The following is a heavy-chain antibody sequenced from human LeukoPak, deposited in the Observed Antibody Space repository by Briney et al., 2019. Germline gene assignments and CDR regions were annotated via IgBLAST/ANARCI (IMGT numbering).Heavy chain of an antibody. CDR2: ISYDGSNK. V-gene: IGHV3-30-3*01. J-gene: IGHJ3*02. CDR1: GFTFSSYA. CDR3: ARGGYFDDPKSSGGAFDI. D-gene: IGHD3-9*01. Sequence: GGSLRLSCAASGFTFSSYAMHWVRQAPGKGLEWVAVISYDGSNKYYADSVRGRFTISRDNSKNTLYLQMNSLRAEDTAVYYCARGGYFDDPKSSGGAFDIWGQGTMVTVSS.